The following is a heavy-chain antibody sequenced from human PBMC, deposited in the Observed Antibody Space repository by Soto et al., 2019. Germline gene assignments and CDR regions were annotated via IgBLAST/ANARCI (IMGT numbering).Heavy chain of an antibody. V-gene: IGHV1-18*01. J-gene: IGHJ3*01. CDR3: ARDIFGHVDAFDL. CDR1: GYIFSSFY. CDR2: TSGYSGNS. D-gene: IGHD3-3*02. Sequence: ASVKVSCKASGYIFSSFYINWVRQAPGQGLEWMGWTSGYSGNSKYAQKFQGRVTMATDTSTNTGYMEMRSLTSDDTAVYYCARDIFGHVDAFDLWGQGTMVTVSS.